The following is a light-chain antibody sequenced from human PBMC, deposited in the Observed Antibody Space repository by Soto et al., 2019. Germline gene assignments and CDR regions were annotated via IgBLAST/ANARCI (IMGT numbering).Light chain of an antibody. CDR2: GAS. V-gene: IGKV3-15*01. Sequence: EIVMTQSPATLSVSPGERATLSCRASQSVSTKVVWYQQKPGQAPRLLIYGASTRATGIPARFSGSGSGTEFTLTISSLQSEDFAVYYCQQRSNWPLTFGGGTKVEIK. J-gene: IGKJ4*01. CDR3: QQRSNWPLT. CDR1: QSVSTK.